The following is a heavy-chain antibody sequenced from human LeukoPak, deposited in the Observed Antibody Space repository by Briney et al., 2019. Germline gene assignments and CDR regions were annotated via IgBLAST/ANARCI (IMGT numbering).Heavy chain of an antibody. D-gene: IGHD3-10*01. V-gene: IGHV4-59*08. J-gene: IGHJ4*02. CDR1: GGSISSYY. CDR2: IYYSGST. Sequence: SETLSLTCTVSGGSISSYYWSWIRQPPGKGLVWIGYIYYSGSTNYNPSLKSRVTISVDTSKNQFSLKLSSVTAADTTVYYCARLQESGSWFGDNGYYFDYWGQGTLVTVSS. CDR3: ARLQESGSWFGDNGYYFDY.